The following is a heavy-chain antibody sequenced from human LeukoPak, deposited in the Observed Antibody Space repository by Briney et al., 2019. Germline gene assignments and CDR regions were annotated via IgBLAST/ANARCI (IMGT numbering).Heavy chain of an antibody. V-gene: IGHV3-23*01. CDR1: GFTFSDYY. Sequence: PGGSLRLSCAASGFTFSDYYMSWIRQAPGKGLEWVSGISGSGGSTYYADSVKGRFTISRDNSKDTLYLQMNSLRAEDTAVYYCAKSDLVVPAAIDYWGQGTLVTVSS. CDR3: AKSDLVVPAAIDY. CDR2: ISGSGGST. D-gene: IGHD2-2*01. J-gene: IGHJ4*02.